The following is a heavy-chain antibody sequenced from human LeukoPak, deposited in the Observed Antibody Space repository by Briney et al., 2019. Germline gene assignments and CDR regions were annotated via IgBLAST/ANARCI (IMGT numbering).Heavy chain of an antibody. CDR1: GGTFGKWI. Sequence: ASVKVSCKASGGTFGKWIISWVRQAPGQGLEWMGGIIPSLGTANYAQKFQGRVSITADESTRTAYMELSSLRSEDTAVYYCARMGMAPTRSYYYGMDVWGQGTTVTVSS. CDR2: IIPSLGTA. D-gene: IGHD5-24*01. V-gene: IGHV1-69*16. CDR3: ARMGMAPTRSYYYGMDV. J-gene: IGHJ6*02.